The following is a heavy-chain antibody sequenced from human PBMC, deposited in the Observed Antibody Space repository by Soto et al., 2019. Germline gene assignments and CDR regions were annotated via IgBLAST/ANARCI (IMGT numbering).Heavy chain of an antibody. Sequence: ASVKVSCKASGGTFSSYAISWVRQAPGQGLEWMGGIIPIFGTANYAQKFQGRVTITADESTSTAYMELSSLRSEDTAVYYCARDGPRITGTTWWFDPWGQGTLVTVS. V-gene: IGHV1-69*13. CDR3: ARDGPRITGTTWWFDP. CDR1: GGTFSSYA. D-gene: IGHD1-20*01. J-gene: IGHJ5*02. CDR2: IIPIFGTA.